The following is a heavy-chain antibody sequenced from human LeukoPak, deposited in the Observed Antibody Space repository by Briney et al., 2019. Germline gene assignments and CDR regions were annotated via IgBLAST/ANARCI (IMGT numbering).Heavy chain of an antibody. D-gene: IGHD3-22*01. CDR2: ISSSGFNI. J-gene: IGHJ4*02. CDR3: AKDQVPGYDSSGFFDY. V-gene: IGHV3-48*03. Sequence: GGSLRLSCAVSGFTFSSYEMNWVRQAPGKGLEWVSYISSSGFNIYYADSVKGRFTISRDNAKNSLYLQMNSLRAEDTAVYYCAKDQVPGYDSSGFFDYWGQGTLVTVSS. CDR1: GFTFSSYE.